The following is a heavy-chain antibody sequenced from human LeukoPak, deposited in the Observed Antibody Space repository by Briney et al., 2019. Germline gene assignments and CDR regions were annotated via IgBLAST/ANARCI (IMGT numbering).Heavy chain of an antibody. CDR2: IYYSGST. J-gene: IGHJ6*03. D-gene: IGHD5-12*01. Sequence: SETLSLTCTVSGGSISSSSYYWGWIRQPPGKGLEWIGSIYYSGSTYYNPSLKSRVTISVDTSKNQFSLKLSSVTAADTAVYYCARYVATWSYYYMDVWGKGTTVTVSS. CDR3: ARYVATWSYYYMDV. CDR1: GGSISSSSYY. V-gene: IGHV4-39*01.